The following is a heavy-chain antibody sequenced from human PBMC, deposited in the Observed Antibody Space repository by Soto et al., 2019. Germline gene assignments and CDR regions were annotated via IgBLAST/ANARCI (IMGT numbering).Heavy chain of an antibody. CDR2: ISYDGSNK. Sequence: PGGSLRLSCAASGFTFSSYGMHWVRQAPGKGLEWVAVISYDGSNKYYADSVKGRFTISRDNSKNTLYLQMNSLRAEDTAVYYCAKDRTVTTYYYYYGMDVWGQGTTVTVSS. V-gene: IGHV3-30*18. J-gene: IGHJ6*02. D-gene: IGHD4-4*01. CDR1: GFTFSSYG. CDR3: AKDRTVTTYYYYYGMDV.